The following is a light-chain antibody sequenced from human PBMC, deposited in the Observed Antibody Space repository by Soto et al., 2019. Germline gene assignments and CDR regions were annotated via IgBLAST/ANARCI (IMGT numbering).Light chain of an antibody. CDR2: EGS. J-gene: IGLJ1*01. CDR3: CSYAGSSTFV. CDR1: SSDVGSYNL. Sequence: QSVLTQPASVSGSPGQSITISCTGTSSDVGSYNLVSWYQQHPGKAPKLMIYEGSKRPSGVSYRFSGSKSGNTASLTISGLQAEDEADYYCCSYAGSSTFVFGTGTRSPS. V-gene: IGLV2-23*01.